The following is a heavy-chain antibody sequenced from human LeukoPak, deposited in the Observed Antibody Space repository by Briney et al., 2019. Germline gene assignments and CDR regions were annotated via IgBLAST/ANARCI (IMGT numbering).Heavy chain of an antibody. CDR2: IYPGDSDT. Sequence: GESLKISCKGSGYSFTSYWIGWVRQMPGKGLEWVGIIYPGDSDTRYSPSFQGQVTISADKSISTAYLQWSSLKASDTAMYYCARRSVATGGYYYYYGMDVWGQGTTVTVSS. V-gene: IGHV5-51*01. J-gene: IGHJ6*02. CDR1: GYSFTSYW. CDR3: ARRSVATGGYYYYYGMDV. D-gene: IGHD5-12*01.